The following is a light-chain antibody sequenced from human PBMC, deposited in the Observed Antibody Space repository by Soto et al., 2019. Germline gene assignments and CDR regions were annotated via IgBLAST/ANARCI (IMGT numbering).Light chain of an antibody. Sequence: TQSPSTLSASVGDRVTITCRASQSVSSSYLAWYQQKPGQAPRLLIYGASSRATGIPDRFSGSGSGTDFTLTISRLEPEDFAVYYCQQYGSSFFGGGTKVDIK. CDR1: QSVSSSY. V-gene: IGKV3-20*01. J-gene: IGKJ4*01. CDR3: QQYGSSF. CDR2: GAS.